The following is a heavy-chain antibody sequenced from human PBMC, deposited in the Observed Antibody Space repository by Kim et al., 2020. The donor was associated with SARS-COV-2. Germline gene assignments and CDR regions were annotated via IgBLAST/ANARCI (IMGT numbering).Heavy chain of an antibody. D-gene: IGHD6-13*01. V-gene: IGHV5-51*01. J-gene: IGHJ3*02. CDR2: IYPGDSDT. CDR1: GYSFTSYW. Sequence: GESLKISCKGSGYSFTSYWIGWVRQMPGKGLEWMGIIYPGDSDTRYSPSFQGQVTISADKSISTAYLQWSSLKASDTAMYYCARQGPLEQQLVLGGDDAFDIWGQGTMVTVSS. CDR3: ARQGPLEQQLVLGGDDAFDI.